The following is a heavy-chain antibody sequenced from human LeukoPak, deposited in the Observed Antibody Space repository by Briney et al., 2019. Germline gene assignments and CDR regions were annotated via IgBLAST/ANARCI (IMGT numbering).Heavy chain of an antibody. D-gene: IGHD3-22*01. CDR2: IYYSGGT. CDR3: ARVRAYYYDRGPFDY. CDR1: GGSISSYY. Sequence: SETLSLTCTVSGGSISSYYWSWFRQPPGKGLGWIGYIYYSGGTNYNPSLKSRVTISVDTSKNQFSLKLSSVTAADTAVYYCARVRAYYYDRGPFDYWGQGTLVTVSS. V-gene: IGHV4-59*01. J-gene: IGHJ4*02.